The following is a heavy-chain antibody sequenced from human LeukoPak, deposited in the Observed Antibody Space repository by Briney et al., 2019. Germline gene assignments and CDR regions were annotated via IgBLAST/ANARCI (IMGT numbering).Heavy chain of an antibody. V-gene: IGHV4-4*02. Sequence: PSETLSLTCAVPGDSISSVNWWNWVRQPPGKGLEWIGEIFHSGTTHYNPSLKSRVTISVDKSENQFSLKLLSVTAADTAIYYCARQMAGEDWGQGTLVTVSS. CDR1: GDSISSVNW. CDR2: IFHSGTT. D-gene: IGHD6-19*01. J-gene: IGHJ4*02. CDR3: ARQMAGED.